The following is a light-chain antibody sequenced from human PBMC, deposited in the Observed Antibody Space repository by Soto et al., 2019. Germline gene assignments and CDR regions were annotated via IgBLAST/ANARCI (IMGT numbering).Light chain of an antibody. CDR2: DAS. CDR3: QQRSNWPIN. J-gene: IGKJ5*01. Sequence: EIVLTHSPATLSLSPWGRATLSFRASQSVGLSLAWYQQKPGQAPRLLIYDASNRATGIPARFSGSGSGTDFTLTISSLEPEDFAVYYCQQRSNWPINFGQGTRLEIK. CDR1: QSVGLS. V-gene: IGKV3-11*01.